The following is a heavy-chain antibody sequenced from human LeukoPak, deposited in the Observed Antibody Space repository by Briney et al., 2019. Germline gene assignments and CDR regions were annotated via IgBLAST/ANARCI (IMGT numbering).Heavy chain of an antibody. V-gene: IGHV3-11*04. CDR1: RFTFSDYY. CDR3: ARDRLGLSTTCSDY. CDR2: ISSSGSTI. Sequence: PGGSLRLSCAASRFTFSDYYMSWIRQAPGKGLEWVSYISSSGSTIYYADSVKGRFTISRDNAKNSLYLQMNSLRAEDTAVYYCARDRLGLSTTCSDYWGQGTLVTVSS. J-gene: IGHJ4*02. D-gene: IGHD7-27*01.